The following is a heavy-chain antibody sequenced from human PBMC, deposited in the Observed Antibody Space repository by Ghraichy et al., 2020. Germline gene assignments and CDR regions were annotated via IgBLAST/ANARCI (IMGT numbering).Heavy chain of an antibody. D-gene: IGHD2-15*01. J-gene: IGHJ3*02. CDR1: GFTFRGYS. V-gene: IGHV3-21*01. Sequence: GGSLRLSCEASGFTFRGYSMNWVRQAPGKGLEWVSSISSSGSYIYYADSVKGRFTISRDNAKNSLYLQMNSLRAEDTAVYYCARDLLGGPHDAFDIWGQGTMVTVSS. CDR3: ARDLLGGPHDAFDI. CDR2: ISSSGSYI.